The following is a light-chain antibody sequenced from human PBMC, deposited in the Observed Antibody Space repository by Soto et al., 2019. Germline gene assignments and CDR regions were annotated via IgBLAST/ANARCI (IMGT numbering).Light chain of an antibody. CDR3: CSYTSTSTRV. CDR1: SSDVGAYNH. CDR2: VVS. V-gene: IGLV2-14*01. Sequence: QSALTQPASVSGSPGQSITISCTGTSSDVGAYNHVSWYQHHPGKAPKLMIFVVSSRPSGVSYRFSGSKSGNTASLTISGLQAEDEADYYCCSYTSTSTRVFGTGTKLTVL. J-gene: IGLJ1*01.